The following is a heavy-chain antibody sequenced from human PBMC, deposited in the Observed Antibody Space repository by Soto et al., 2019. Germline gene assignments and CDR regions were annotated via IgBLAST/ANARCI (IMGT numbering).Heavy chain of an antibody. Sequence: GGSLRLSCAASGFTVSSNYMSWVRQAPGKGLEWVSVIYSGGSTYYADSVKGRFTISRHNSKNTLYLQMNSLRAEDTAVYYCAREARDDFWSGYYDYWGQGTLVTVSS. V-gene: IGHV3-53*04. J-gene: IGHJ4*02. CDR2: IYSGGST. CDR1: GFTVSSNY. CDR3: AREARDDFWSGYYDY. D-gene: IGHD3-3*01.